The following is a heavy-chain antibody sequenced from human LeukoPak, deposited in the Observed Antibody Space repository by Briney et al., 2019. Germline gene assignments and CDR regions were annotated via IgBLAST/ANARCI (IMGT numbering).Heavy chain of an antibody. J-gene: IGHJ5*02. Sequence: ASVKVSCKASGYTFTSYDINWVRQATGQGLEWMGWISAYNGNTNYAQKLQGRVTMTTDTSTSTAYMELRSLRSDDTAVYYCARDIVVVVAAPVDWFDPWGQGTLVTVSS. CDR1: GYTFTSYD. V-gene: IGHV1-18*01. D-gene: IGHD2-15*01. CDR3: ARDIVVVVAAPVDWFDP. CDR2: ISAYNGNT.